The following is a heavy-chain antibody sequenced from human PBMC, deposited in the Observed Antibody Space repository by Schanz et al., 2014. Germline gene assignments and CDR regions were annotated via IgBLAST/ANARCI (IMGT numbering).Heavy chain of an antibody. CDR1: GGSINSGGYR. V-gene: IGHV4-39*01. CDR2: MYSSGST. J-gene: IGHJ6*02. CDR3: VVGDVGAHSYFYYGMEV. D-gene: IGHD3-16*01. Sequence: QLQLQESGPGLVKASETLSLTCSVSGGSINSGGYRWGWIRQPPGKGLEWIGTMYSSGSTYYNPSLKGRGTISADPSRNQFSLKLSSVTAADTAVYYCVVGDVGAHSYFYYGMEVWGQGTTVTVSS.